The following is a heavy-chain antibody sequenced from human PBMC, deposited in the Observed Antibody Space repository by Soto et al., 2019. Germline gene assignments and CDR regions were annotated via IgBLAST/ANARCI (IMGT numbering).Heavy chain of an antibody. CDR1: GYPVTGYY. Sequence: XSVKVAIKASGYPVTGYYMHWVRQDPGQGLEWMGWINPNSGGTNYAQKFQGRVTMTRDTSISTAYMELSRLRSDDTAVYYCARDLHRKAAAAQDSYYYYGMDVCGQGTTVSVSS. CDR2: INPNSGGT. D-gene: IGHD2-15*01. J-gene: IGHJ6*02. V-gene: IGHV1-2*02. CDR3: ARDLHRKAAAAQDSYYYYGMDV.